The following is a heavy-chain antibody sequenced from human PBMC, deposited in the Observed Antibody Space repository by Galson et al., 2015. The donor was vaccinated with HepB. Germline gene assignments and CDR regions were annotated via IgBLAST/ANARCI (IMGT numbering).Heavy chain of an antibody. J-gene: IGHJ4*02. CDR2: ISAYNGNT. CDR1: GYTFTSYG. D-gene: IGHD6-19*01. CDR3: ARENGLYSSGWYEDY. V-gene: IGHV1-18*01. Sequence: SVKVSCKASGYTFTSYGISWVRQAPGQGLEWMGWISAYNGNTNYAQKLQGRVTMTTDTSTSTAYMELRSLRSDDTAVYYCARENGLYSSGWYEDYWGQGTLVTVSS.